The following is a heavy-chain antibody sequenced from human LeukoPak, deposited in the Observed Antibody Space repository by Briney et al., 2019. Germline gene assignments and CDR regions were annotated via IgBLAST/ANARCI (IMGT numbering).Heavy chain of an antibody. V-gene: IGHV3-7*03. Sequence: GGSLRLSCAASGFTFSTYWMIWVRQAPGKGLEWVANIKKDGSEKYYLDSVKGRFTISRDNAENSLYLQMNSLRAEDTAVHYCAREGVHCIGSSCLKAYWGQGTQVTVSP. J-gene: IGHJ4*02. CDR2: IKKDGSEK. CDR1: GFTFSTYW. D-gene: IGHD2-15*01. CDR3: AREGVHCIGSSCLKAY.